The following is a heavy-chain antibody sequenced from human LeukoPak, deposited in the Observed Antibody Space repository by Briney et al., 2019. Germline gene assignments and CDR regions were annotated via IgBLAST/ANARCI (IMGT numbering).Heavy chain of an antibody. V-gene: IGHV3-7*03. CDR2: IKQDGSEK. Sequence: GGSLRLSCAATGFIFSSYWIHRVRQAPGKGLEWVANIKQDGSEKYYVDSVKGRFTISRDNAKKSAYLQMNSLRADDTAVYYCVRAMDSWGQGTLVTVSS. CDR3: VRAMDS. J-gene: IGHJ4*02. CDR1: GFIFSSYW.